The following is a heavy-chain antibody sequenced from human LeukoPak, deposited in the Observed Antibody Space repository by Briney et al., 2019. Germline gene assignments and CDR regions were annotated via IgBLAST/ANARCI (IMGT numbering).Heavy chain of an antibody. J-gene: IGHJ4*02. D-gene: IGHD3-22*01. Sequence: ESGLTLVNPTQTLTLTCTFSGFSLSTSGVGVGWIRQPPGKALEWLALIYWDDDKRYSPSLKSRLTITKDTSKNQVVLTMTNMDPVDTATYYCAHWHSGYYFRYFDYWGQGTLVTVSS. V-gene: IGHV2-5*02. CDR3: AHWHSGYYFRYFDY. CDR1: GFSLSTSGVG. CDR2: IYWDDDK.